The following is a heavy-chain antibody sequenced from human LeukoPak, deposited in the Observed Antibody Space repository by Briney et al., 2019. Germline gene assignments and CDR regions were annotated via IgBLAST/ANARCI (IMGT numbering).Heavy chain of an antibody. CDR1: GFTFSSYS. CDR3: ARDLEDSGSHLSSSYMDV. CDR2: ISSSSSYI. Sequence: PGGSLRLSCAASGFTFSSYSMNWVRQAPGKGLEWVSSISSSSSYIYYADSVKGRFTISRDNAKNSLYLQMNSLRAEDTAVYYCARDLEDSGSHLSSSYMDVWGKGTTVTVSS. J-gene: IGHJ6*03. D-gene: IGHD1-26*01. V-gene: IGHV3-21*01.